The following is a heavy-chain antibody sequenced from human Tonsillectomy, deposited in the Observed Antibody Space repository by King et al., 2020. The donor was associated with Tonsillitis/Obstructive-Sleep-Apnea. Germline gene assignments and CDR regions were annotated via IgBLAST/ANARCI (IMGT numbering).Heavy chain of an antibody. V-gene: IGHV3-15*01. D-gene: IGHD2-2*01. Sequence: EVQLVESGGGLVKPGGSLRLSCAASGFIFIDAWMSWVRQAPGKGLEWVGRIKSKIDAGPADYAAPVKGRFTISRDDSKNTMYLQMNSLKTEDQGMYYSTHGILCSGTICSGSAFDIWGEGRMVTVSS. CDR2: IKSKIDAGPA. CDR3: THGILCSGTICSGSAFDI. J-gene: IGHJ3*02. CDR1: GFIFIDAW.